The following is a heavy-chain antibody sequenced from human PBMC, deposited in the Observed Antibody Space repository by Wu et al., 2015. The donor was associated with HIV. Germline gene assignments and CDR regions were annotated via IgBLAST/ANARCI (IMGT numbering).Heavy chain of an antibody. CDR1: GYTFSAYD. CDR3: ARVASFFYDKHGYYRNWYFDV. D-gene: IGHD3-22*01. V-gene: IGHV1-8*01. J-gene: IGHJ2*01. CDR2: MNPNSGNT. Sequence: QVQLVQSETEMKKPGASLKVSCKASGYTFSAYDINWVRQAPGQGLEWVGWMNPNSGNTGYPQKFQGRVTMTRDTSISTAYMELSSLKSEDTAVYYCARVASFFYDKHGYYRNWYFDVWGLAPWSLSP.